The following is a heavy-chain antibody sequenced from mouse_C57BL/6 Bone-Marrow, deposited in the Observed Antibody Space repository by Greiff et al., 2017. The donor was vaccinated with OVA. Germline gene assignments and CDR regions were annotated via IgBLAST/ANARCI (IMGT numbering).Heavy chain of an antibody. V-gene: IGHV1-54*01. CDR1: GYAFTNYL. J-gene: IGHJ3*01. CDR2: INPGSGGT. Sequence: VQLQQSGAELVRPGTSVKVSCKASGYAFTNYLIEWVKQRPGQGLEWIGVINPGSGGTNYNEKFKGKATLTADKSSSTAYMQLSSLTSEDSAVYFCARRNYYGSSRGTWFAYWGQGTLVTVSA. CDR3: ARRNYYGSSRGTWFAY. D-gene: IGHD1-1*01.